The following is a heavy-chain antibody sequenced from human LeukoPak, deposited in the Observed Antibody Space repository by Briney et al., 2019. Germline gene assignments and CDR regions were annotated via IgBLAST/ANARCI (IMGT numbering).Heavy chain of an antibody. V-gene: IGHV3-23*01. Sequence: GGSLRLSCAASGFTFSSYAMSWVRQAPGKGLEWVSAISGSGGSTYYADSVKGRFTISRDNAKNSLYLQMNSLRAEDTAVYYRAREDGGQQLIYYYYYGMDVWGQGTTVTVSS. CDR2: ISGSGGST. J-gene: IGHJ6*02. CDR1: GFTFSSYA. D-gene: IGHD6-13*01. CDR3: AREDGGQQLIYYYYYGMDV.